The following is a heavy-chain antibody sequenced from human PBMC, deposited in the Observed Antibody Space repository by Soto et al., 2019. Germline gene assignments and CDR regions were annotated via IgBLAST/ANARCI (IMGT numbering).Heavy chain of an antibody. CDR3: TRGHKYGGNSDALEV. V-gene: IGHV1-69*13. CDR1: GGTFRTES. J-gene: IGHJ3*01. D-gene: IGHD2-21*02. Sequence: QVHLVQSGAEVKKPGSSVKVSCKYSGGTFRTESINWVRQAPGQGPEWMGGILPFFGTADYAPRFQGRITITADGDTPTAYMELRSLTSQDTAVYFCTRGHKYGGNSDALEVWSQWKIVTVSS. CDR2: ILPFFGTA.